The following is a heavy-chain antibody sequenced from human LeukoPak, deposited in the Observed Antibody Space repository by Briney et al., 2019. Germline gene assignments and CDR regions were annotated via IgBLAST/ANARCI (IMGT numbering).Heavy chain of an antibody. CDR1: GFIFNNYW. Sequence: GGSQRLSCAASGFIFNNYWMSWVRQAPGKGLEWVANIKQDGSDKYYVDSVKGRFTISRDDAKNSLYLQMNSLRAEDSAMYYCARGSGSYGYWGQGTLVTVSS. J-gene: IGHJ4*02. D-gene: IGHD3-10*01. V-gene: IGHV3-7*03. CDR2: IKQDGSDK. CDR3: ARGSGSYGY.